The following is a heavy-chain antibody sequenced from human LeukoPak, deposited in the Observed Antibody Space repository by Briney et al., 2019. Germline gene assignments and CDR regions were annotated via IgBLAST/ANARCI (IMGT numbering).Heavy chain of an antibody. D-gene: IGHD3-10*01. CDR1: GFTFTSYA. CDR3: TREAPGGGGDY. J-gene: IGHJ4*02. Sequence: GRSLRLSCAASGFTFTSYAMHWVRQAPGKGLEWVAVISYDGSNKYYTDSVKGRFTISRDNSKNTPYMQMNSLRAEDRPVYYCTREAPGGGGDYWGQGTLVTVSS. V-gene: IGHV3-30-3*01. CDR2: ISYDGSNK.